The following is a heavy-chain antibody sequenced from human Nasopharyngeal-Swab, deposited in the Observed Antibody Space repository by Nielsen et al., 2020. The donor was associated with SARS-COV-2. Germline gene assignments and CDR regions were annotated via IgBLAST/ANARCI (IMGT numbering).Heavy chain of an antibody. J-gene: IGHJ4*02. CDR3: ASGGGSGSYDYYFDY. CDR2: ISYDGSNK. V-gene: IGHV3-30*03. D-gene: IGHD3-10*01. Sequence: GGSLRLSSAASGFTFSSYGMHWVRQAPGKGLEWVAVISYDGSNKYYADSVKGRFTISRDNSKNTLYLQMNSLRAEDTAVYYCASGGGSGSYDYYFDYWGQGTLVTVSS. CDR1: GFTFSSYG.